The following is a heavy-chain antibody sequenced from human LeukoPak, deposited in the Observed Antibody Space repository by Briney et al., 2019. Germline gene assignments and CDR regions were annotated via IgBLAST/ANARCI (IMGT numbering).Heavy chain of an antibody. D-gene: IGHD3-9*01. CDR2: IYYSGGT. CDR1: GGSISSGDYY. J-gene: IGHJ4*02. V-gene: IGHV4-30-4*01. Sequence: SQTLSLTCTVSGGSISSGDYYWSWIRQPPGKGLEWFGYIYYSGGTYYNPSLKSRVTISVDTSKNQFSLKLSFVTAADTAVYYFERGAALRYFDWLSNSALLPYFDYWGQGTLVTVSS. CDR3: ERGAALRYFDWLSNSALLPYFDY.